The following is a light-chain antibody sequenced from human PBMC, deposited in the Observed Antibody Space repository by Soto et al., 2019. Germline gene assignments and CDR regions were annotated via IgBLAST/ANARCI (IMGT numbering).Light chain of an antibody. J-gene: IGLJ2*01. V-gene: IGLV2-23*01. CDR1: SSDVGSYNL. Sequence: QSVLTQPASVSGSPGQSITISCTGTSSDVGSYNLVSWYQQHPGKAPKLMMYEGSKRPSGVSNRFSGSKSGNTASLTISGLQAEDEADYYCCSYAGSHVVFGGRTKLTVL. CDR3: CSYAGSHVV. CDR2: EGS.